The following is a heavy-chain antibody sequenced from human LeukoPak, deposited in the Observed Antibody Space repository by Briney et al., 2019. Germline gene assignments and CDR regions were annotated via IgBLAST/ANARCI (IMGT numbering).Heavy chain of an antibody. Sequence: SETLSLTCTVSGGSISGSSYYWGWIRQPPGKGLEWIGEINHSGSTNYNPSLKSRVTISVDTSKNQFSLKLSSVTAADTAVYYCASSYYDFWSGSYNWFDPWGQGTLVTVSS. CDR2: INHSGST. CDR3: ASSYYDFWSGSYNWFDP. D-gene: IGHD3-3*01. CDR1: GGSISGSSYY. V-gene: IGHV4-39*07. J-gene: IGHJ5*02.